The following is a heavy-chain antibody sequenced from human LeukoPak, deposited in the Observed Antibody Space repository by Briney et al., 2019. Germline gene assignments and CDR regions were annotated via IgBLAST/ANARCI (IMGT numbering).Heavy chain of an antibody. Sequence: SGTLSLTCAVYGGSFSGYYWSWIRQPPGKGLEWIGEINHSGSTNYNPSLKSRVTISVDTSKNQFSLKLSSVTAADTAVYYCARSSYDFWSGYLPYYYMDVWGKGTTVTVSS. J-gene: IGHJ6*03. CDR2: INHSGST. CDR3: ARSSYDFWSGYLPYYYMDV. D-gene: IGHD3-3*01. V-gene: IGHV4-34*01. CDR1: GGSFSGYY.